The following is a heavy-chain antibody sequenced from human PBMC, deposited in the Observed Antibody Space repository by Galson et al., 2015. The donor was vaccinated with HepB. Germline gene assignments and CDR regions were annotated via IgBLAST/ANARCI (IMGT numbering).Heavy chain of an antibody. CDR1: GFTFSSYW. V-gene: IGHV3-7*01. D-gene: IGHD2-2*03. CDR3: AREPLDIVVVPAAATINYYYYMDV. CDR2: IKQDGSEK. J-gene: IGHJ6*03. Sequence: SLRLSCAASGFTFSSYWMSWVRQAPGKGLEWVANIKQDGSEKYYVDSVKGRFTISRDNAKNSLYLQMNSLRAEDTAVYYCAREPLDIVVVPAAATINYYYYMDVWGKGTTVTVSS.